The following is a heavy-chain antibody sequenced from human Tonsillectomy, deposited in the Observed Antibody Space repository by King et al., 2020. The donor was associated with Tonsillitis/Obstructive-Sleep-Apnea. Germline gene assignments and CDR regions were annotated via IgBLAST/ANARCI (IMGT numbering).Heavy chain of an antibody. CDR3: ARDLYGDSYFDY. V-gene: IGHV4-59*01. J-gene: IGHJ4*02. Sequence: QLQESGPGLVKPSETLSLTCTVSGGSISSYYWSWIRQSPGKGLEWIGYIYNSGSTNNNPSLKSRVTISVDTSKNQFSLKLSSVTAADTAVYYCARDLYGDSYFDYWGQGPLVTVSS. CDR2: IYNSGST. CDR1: GGSISSYY. D-gene: IGHD4-17*01.